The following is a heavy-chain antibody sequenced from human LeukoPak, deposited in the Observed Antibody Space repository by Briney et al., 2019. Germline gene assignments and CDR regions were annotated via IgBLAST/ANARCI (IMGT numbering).Heavy chain of an antibody. CDR3: ARVGDYGELPYNYYYMDV. J-gene: IGHJ6*03. D-gene: IGHD4-17*01. CDR1: GYTFTSYD. Sequence: RASVKVSCKASGYTFTSYDINWVRQATGQGLEWMGWMNPNSGNTGYAQKFQGRVTITRNTSISTAYMELSSLRSEDTAVYYCARVGDYGELPYNYYYMDVWGKGTTVTVSS. CDR2: MNPNSGNT. V-gene: IGHV1-8*03.